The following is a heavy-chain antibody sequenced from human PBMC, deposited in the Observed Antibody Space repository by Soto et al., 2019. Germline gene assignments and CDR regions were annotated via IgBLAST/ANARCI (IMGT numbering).Heavy chain of an antibody. CDR1: GFTFSTYS. J-gene: IGHJ4*02. Sequence: GGSLRLSCAASGFTFSTYSMNWVRQAPGKGLEWVSSISGSGNYTHYADFLRGRFTISRDTAKKSVYLQINSLRVGDTAIYYCARTWIRFGPNDYWGQGAPVTVSS. CDR2: ISGSGNYT. CDR3: ARTWIRFGPNDY. D-gene: IGHD3-16*01. V-gene: IGHV3-21*01.